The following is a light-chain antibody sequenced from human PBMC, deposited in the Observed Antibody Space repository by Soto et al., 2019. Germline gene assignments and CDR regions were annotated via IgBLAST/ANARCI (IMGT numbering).Light chain of an antibody. Sequence: EIVMTQSPATLSLSPGERATLSCRASQSVSSNLAWYQQKPGQAPRLLIYGASTRATGIPARFSGSGSGTEFTLTISSLQSEDFAVYYCQQYNTWPPTFGQGTKLEIK. CDR2: GAS. CDR1: QSVSSN. V-gene: IGKV3-15*01. CDR3: QQYNTWPPT. J-gene: IGKJ2*01.